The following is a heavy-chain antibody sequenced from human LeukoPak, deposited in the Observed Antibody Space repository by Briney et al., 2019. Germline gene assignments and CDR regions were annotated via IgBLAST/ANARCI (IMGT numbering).Heavy chain of an antibody. V-gene: IGHV4-61*01. Sequence: SETLSLTCTVSGGSISSSSYYWSWIRQPPGKGLEWIGYIYYSGSTNYNPSLKSRVTISVDTSKNQFSLKLSSVTAADTAVYYCARSDPGVLTGYYKDYYYYGMDVWGQGTTVTVSS. D-gene: IGHD3-9*01. CDR1: GGSISSSSYY. CDR2: IYYSGST. J-gene: IGHJ6*02. CDR3: ARSDPGVLTGYYKDYYYYGMDV.